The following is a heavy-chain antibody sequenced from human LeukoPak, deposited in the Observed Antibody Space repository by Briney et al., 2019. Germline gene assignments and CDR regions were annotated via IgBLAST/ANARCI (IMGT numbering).Heavy chain of an antibody. J-gene: IGHJ6*02. CDR3: ARGPRNDFWSGYPYYCYYGMDV. CDR2: ISAYNGNT. V-gene: IGHV1-18*01. D-gene: IGHD3-3*01. CDR1: GYTFTSYG. Sequence: ASVKVSCKASGYTFTSYGISWVRQAPGQGLEWMGWISAYNGNTNYAQKLQGRVTMTTDTSTSTAYMELRSLRSDDTAVYYCARGPRNDFWSGYPYYCYYGMDVWGQGTTVTVSS.